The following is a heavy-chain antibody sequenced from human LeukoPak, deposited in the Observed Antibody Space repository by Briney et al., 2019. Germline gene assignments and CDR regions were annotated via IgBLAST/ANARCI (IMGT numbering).Heavy chain of an antibody. CDR3: ARTSSSGLVGGYYFDY. CDR2: IHHSGST. CDR1: GYFISSGYY. J-gene: IGHJ4*02. V-gene: IGHV4-38-2*02. Sequence: SETLSLTCTVSGYFISSGYYWGWIRQPPGKGLQWIGSIHHSGSTYYDPSLKSRVTISVDTSKNQFSLKLSSVTAADTAVYYCARTSSSGLVGGYYFDYWGQGTLVTVSS. D-gene: IGHD6-19*01.